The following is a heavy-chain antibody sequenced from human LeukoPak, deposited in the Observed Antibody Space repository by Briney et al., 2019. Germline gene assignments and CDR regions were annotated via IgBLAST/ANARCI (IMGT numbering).Heavy chain of an antibody. CDR3: ARGITAAEYIDYFDY. J-gene: IGHJ4*02. D-gene: IGHD2-2*01. V-gene: IGHV4-4*07. Sequence: SETLSLTCTVSGGSISSYYWSWIRQPAGKGLEWIGRIYTSGSTNYNPSLKSRVTMPVDTSKNQFSLKLSSVTAADTAVYYCARGITAAEYIDYFDYWGQGTLVTVSS. CDR1: GGSISSYY. CDR2: IYTSGST.